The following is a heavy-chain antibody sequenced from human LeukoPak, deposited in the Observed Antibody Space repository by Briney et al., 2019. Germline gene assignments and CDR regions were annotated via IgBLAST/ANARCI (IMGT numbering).Heavy chain of an antibody. CDR3: TRDPRRYCSSTSCYAG. Sequence: GRSPRLSCTASGFTFGDYAMSWVRQAPGKGLEWVGFIRSKAYGGTTEYAASVKGRFTISRDDSKSIAYLQMNSLKTEDTAVYYCTRDPRRYCSSTSCYAGWGQGTLVTVSS. CDR2: IRSKAYGGTT. CDR1: GFTFGDYA. J-gene: IGHJ4*02. D-gene: IGHD2-2*01. V-gene: IGHV3-49*04.